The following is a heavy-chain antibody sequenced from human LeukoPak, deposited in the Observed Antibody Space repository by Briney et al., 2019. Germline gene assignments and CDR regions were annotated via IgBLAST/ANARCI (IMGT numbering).Heavy chain of an antibody. CDR2: IYSSGST. CDR1: GASINSGSNY. D-gene: IGHD5-18*01. Sequence: ASETLSLTCRVSGASINSGSNYWGWIRQPPGKTLEWIGSIYSSGSTYYNPSLKSRVIIMIDTPKNHFSLTLSSVTAADTAVYYCARSDGYGLVGIWGQGTMVTVSS. J-gene: IGHJ3*02. V-gene: IGHV4-39*07. CDR3: ARSDGYGLVGI.